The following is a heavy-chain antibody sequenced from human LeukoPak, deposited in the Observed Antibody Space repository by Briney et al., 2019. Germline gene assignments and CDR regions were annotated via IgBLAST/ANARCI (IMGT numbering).Heavy chain of an antibody. CDR2: MNPNSGNT. J-gene: IGHJ4*02. CDR1: GYTFTSYD. D-gene: IGHD3-22*01. Sequence: ASVKVSCKASGYTFTSYDIKWLRQATGQGLEWMGWMNPNSGNTGYAQKFQGRVTMTRNTSISTAYMELSSLRSEDTAAYYCARGPMYYDSSGYHYYFDYWGQGTLVTVSS. CDR3: ARGPMYYDSSGYHYYFDY. V-gene: IGHV1-8*01.